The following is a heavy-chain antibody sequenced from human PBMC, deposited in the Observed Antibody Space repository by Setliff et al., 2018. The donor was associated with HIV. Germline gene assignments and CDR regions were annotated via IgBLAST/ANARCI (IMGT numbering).Heavy chain of an antibody. CDR2: IRQDGSEE. J-gene: IGHJ4*02. V-gene: IGHV3-7*03. CDR3: ATTSRSASHDY. CDR1: GFTFSSYW. Sequence: PGGSLRLSCAASGFTFSSYWMSWVRQAPGKGLEWVANIRQDGSEEQYVDSVKGRFTISRDNAKNSLYLQMNSLRAEDTAVYYCATTSRSASHDYWGQGTLVTVSS.